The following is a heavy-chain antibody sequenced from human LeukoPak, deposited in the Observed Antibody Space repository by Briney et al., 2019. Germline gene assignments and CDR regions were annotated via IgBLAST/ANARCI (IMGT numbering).Heavy chain of an antibody. V-gene: IGHV3-21*01. Sequence: PGGSLRLSCAASGFTFSQYWMSWVRQAPGKGLEWVSSISSSSSYIYYADSVKGRFTISRDNAKNSLYLQMNSLRAEDTAVYYCARDAYYYDSSGYYYRWARVNYYYYYMDVWGKGTTVTISS. D-gene: IGHD3-22*01. CDR1: GFTFSQYW. J-gene: IGHJ6*03. CDR2: ISSSSSYI. CDR3: ARDAYYYDSSGYYYRWARVNYYYYYMDV.